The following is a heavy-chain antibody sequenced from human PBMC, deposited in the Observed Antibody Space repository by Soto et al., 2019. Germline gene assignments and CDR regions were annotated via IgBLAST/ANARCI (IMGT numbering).Heavy chain of an antibody. V-gene: IGHV3-21*01. CDR2: ISSSSSYI. CDR3: ASTNSRSYYMDV. J-gene: IGHJ6*03. Sequence: EVQLVESGGGLVKPGGSLRLSCAASGFTFSSYSMNWVRQAPGKGLEWVSSISSSSSYIYYADSVKGRFTISRDNAKNSLYPQMNSLRAEDTAVYYCASTNSRSYYMDVWGKGTTVTVSS. D-gene: IGHD6-13*01. CDR1: GFTFSSYS.